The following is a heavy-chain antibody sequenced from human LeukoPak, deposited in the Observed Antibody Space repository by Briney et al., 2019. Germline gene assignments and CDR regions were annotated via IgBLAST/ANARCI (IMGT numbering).Heavy chain of an antibody. CDR3: ARGRKGELIY. D-gene: IGHD3-16*01. CDR2: ISSSGSTI. Sequence: GGSLRLSCAASGLTFSSYEMNWVRQAPGKGLEWVSYISSSGSTIYYADSVKGRFTISRDNAKNSLYLQMNSLRAEDTAVYYCARGRKGELIYWGQGTLVTVSS. CDR1: GLTFSSYE. V-gene: IGHV3-48*03. J-gene: IGHJ4*02.